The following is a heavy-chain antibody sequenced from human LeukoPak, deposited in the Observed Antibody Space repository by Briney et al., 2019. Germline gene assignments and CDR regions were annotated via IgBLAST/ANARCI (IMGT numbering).Heavy chain of an antibody. CDR2: INHSGST. J-gene: IGHJ4*02. CDR3: ARVSYCSSTSCCQNDY. Sequence: SETLSLTCAVYGGSFSGYYWSWIRQPPGKGLEWIGEINHSGSTNFNPSLKSRVTISVDTSKNQFSLKLSSVTAADTAVYYCARVSYCSSTSCCQNDYWGQGTLVTVSS. CDR1: GGSFSGYY. D-gene: IGHD2-2*01. V-gene: IGHV4-34*01.